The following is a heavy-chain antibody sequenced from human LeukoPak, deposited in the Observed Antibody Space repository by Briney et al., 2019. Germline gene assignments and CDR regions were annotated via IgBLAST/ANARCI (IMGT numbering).Heavy chain of an antibody. D-gene: IGHD3-9*01. V-gene: IGHV3-23*01. J-gene: IGHJ4*02. CDR2: NSGSGGST. CDR1: GFTFSSYA. CDR3: AKGRYFADILNFIDY. Sequence: GGSLRLSCAASGFTFSSYAMSWVRQAPGKGLEWVSANSGSGGSTYYADSVKGRFTISRDNSKKTLYLQMNSLRAEDTAVYYCAKGRYFADILNFIDYWGQGTLVTVSS.